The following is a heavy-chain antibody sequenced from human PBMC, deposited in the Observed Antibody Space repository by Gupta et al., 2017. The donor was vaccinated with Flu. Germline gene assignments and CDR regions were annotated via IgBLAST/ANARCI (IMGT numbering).Heavy chain of an antibody. CDR3: ARDPVIGDTIMGSAFGI. CDR1: EYSFRSFG. V-gene: IGHV3-30*03. Sequence: QVQLVESGGGVVQPGRSLRLSCAASEYSFRSFGFHWVRQGPGKGLEWVAVILYDGTTRYYADSVKGRFTISRDNSKNTLYLQMNNLRAGDTAVYYCARDPVIGDTIMGSAFGIWGQGTMVTVSS. J-gene: IGHJ3*02. CDR2: ILYDGTTR. D-gene: IGHD5-12*01.